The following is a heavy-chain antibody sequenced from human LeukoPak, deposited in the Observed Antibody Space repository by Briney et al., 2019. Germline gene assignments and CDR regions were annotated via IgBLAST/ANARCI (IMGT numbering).Heavy chain of an antibody. V-gene: IGHV3-9*01. D-gene: IGHD6-19*01. J-gene: IGHJ3*02. CDR1: GFTFDDYA. CDR2: ISWNSGSI. CDR3: AKGPVAGLSDAFDI. Sequence: PGGSLRLSCAASGFTFDDYAMHWVRQAPGKGLEWVSGISWNSGSIGYADSVKGRFTISRGNAKNSLYLQMNSLRAEDTALYYCAKGPVAGLSDAFDIWGQGTMVTVSS.